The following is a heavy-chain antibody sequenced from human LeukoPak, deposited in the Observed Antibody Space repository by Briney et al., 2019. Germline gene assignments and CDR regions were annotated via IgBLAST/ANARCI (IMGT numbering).Heavy chain of an antibody. V-gene: IGHV3-30*04. CDR3: ARGYCSSTRCSSDY. Sequence: GGSLRLSRAASGFTFSSYAMHWVRQAPGKGLEWVAVISYDGSNKCYADSVKGRFTISRDNSKNTLYLQMNSLRAEDTAVYYCARGYCSSTRCSSDYWGQGALVTVSS. CDR1: GFTFSSYA. J-gene: IGHJ4*02. CDR2: ISYDGSNK. D-gene: IGHD2-2*01.